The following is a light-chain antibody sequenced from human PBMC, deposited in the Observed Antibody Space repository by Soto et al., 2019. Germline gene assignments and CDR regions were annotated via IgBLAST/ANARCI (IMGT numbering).Light chain of an antibody. Sequence: QSVLTQPPSVSGAPGQRVTISCTESSSNIGAGYDVRWYQQLPGTAPKLLIYGNSNRPSGVPDRFSGSKSGTSASLAITGLQAQDEADYYCQSSDSSLSGYVFGTGTKLTVL. CDR1: SSNIGAGYD. CDR3: QSSDSSLSGYV. CDR2: GNS. J-gene: IGLJ1*01. V-gene: IGLV1-40*01.